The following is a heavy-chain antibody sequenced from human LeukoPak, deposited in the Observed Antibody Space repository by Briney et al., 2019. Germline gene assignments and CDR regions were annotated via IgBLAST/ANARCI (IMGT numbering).Heavy chain of an antibody. D-gene: IGHD4-11*01. CDR2: IVVGSGNT. Sequence: GTSVKVSCKASGFTFTSSAVQWVRQARGQRLEWIGWIVVGSGNTNYAQKFQERVTITRDMSTSTAYMELSSLRSEDTAVYYCAADLSGDYSNYVPDYWGQGTLVTVSS. CDR3: AADLSGDYSNYVPDY. V-gene: IGHV1-58*01. J-gene: IGHJ4*02. CDR1: GFTFTSSA.